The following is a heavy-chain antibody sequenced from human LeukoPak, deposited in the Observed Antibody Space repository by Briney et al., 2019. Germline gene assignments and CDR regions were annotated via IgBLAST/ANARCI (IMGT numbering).Heavy chain of an antibody. V-gene: IGHV3-7*01. CDR1: GFSFNSYW. Sequence: GGSLRLSCAASGFSFNSYWMTWVRQAPGRGLEWVANIDPAGTDTYYVDPVKGRFIISRDNAENLVYLQMNTLRAEDTAVYSCGRFGYVAGIDLWGQGTLVTVYS. CDR3: GRFGYVAGIDL. J-gene: IGHJ4*02. D-gene: IGHD6-19*01. CDR2: IDPAGTDT.